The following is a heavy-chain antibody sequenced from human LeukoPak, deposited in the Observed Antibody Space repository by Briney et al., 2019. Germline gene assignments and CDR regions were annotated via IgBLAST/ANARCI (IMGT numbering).Heavy chain of an antibody. J-gene: IGHJ6*03. D-gene: IGHD2-15*01. CDR1: GGSISSGSYS. CDR2: IYTSGST. V-gene: IGHV4-61*02. Sequence: SETLSLTCTVSGGSISSGSYSWSWIRQPAGTGLEWIGRIYTSGSTNYNPSLTSRVTISVDTSKNQFSLKLRSVTPADTAVYYWARLTQSDYYCYMDVWGKGTTVTVSS. CDR3: ARLTQSDYYCYMDV.